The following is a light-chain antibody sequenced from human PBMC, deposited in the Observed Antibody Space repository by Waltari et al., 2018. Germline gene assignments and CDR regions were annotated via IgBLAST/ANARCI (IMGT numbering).Light chain of an antibody. CDR2: EVT. J-gene: IGLJ3*02. CDR3: CSYIGSNMLV. V-gene: IGLV2-23*02. CDR1: GHDIGSYNL. Sequence: QSALTQPASVSGSPGQSSTISCTGTGHDIGSYNLLSWYQQHPGQAPRLIISEVTKRPAGVSSRFSGSKSGNTASLTISGLQAEDEAKYFCCSYIGSNMLVFGGGTNLTVL.